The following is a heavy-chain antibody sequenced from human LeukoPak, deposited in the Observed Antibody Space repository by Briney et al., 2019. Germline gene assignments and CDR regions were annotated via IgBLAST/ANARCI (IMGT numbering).Heavy chain of an antibody. Sequence: PRASVKVSCKASGGTFRNYAITWVRQAPGHGLEWMGGIIPIFGTTTYAQKFQGRVTITADDSTSAVYLELSSLTSEDTAVYYCASRSCGGVCQQNDYYYFGMDVWGQGTTVTVSS. CDR2: IIPIFGTT. D-gene: IGHD2-21*02. CDR3: ASRSCGGVCQQNDYYYFGMDV. J-gene: IGHJ6*02. V-gene: IGHV1-69*13. CDR1: GGTFRNYA.